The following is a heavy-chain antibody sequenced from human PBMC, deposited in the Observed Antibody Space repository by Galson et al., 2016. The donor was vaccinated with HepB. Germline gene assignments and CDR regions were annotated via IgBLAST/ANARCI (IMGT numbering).Heavy chain of an antibody. Sequence: SLRLSCAASGFTFSSYSMNWVRQAPGKGLEWVSYISSSSSTIYYADSVKGRFTISRDNSKNSLYLQMNSLRDEDTAVYYCATLFCSGSSCCYFDYWGRGTLVTAS. V-gene: IGHV3-48*02. CDR1: GFTFSSYS. CDR2: ISSSSSTI. CDR3: ATLFCSGSSCCYFDY. J-gene: IGHJ4*02. D-gene: IGHD2-15*01.